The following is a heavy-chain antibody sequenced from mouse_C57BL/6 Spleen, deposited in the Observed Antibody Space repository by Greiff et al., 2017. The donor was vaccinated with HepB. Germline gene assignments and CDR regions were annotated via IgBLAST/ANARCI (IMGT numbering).Heavy chain of an antibody. D-gene: IGHD2-1*01. CDR2: IYPGNSDT. CDR1: GYTFTSYW. CDR3: TRGNSLYFDV. Sequence: EVQLQQSGTVLARPGASVKMSCKTSGYTFTSYWMHWVKQRPGQGLEWIGAIYPGNSDTSYNQKFKGKATLTAVTSASTAYMELSSLTNEDSAVYYCTRGNSLYFDVWGTGTTVTVSS. V-gene: IGHV1-5*01. J-gene: IGHJ1*03.